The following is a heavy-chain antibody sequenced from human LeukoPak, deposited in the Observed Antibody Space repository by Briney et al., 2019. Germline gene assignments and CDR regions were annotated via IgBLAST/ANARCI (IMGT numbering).Heavy chain of an antibody. V-gene: IGHV3-30*04. J-gene: IGHJ6*03. Sequence: GGSLRLSCAVSGFTFSSHTMHWVRQAPGKGLEWVAVISYDGSNKYYADSVKGRFTISRDNSKNTLYLQMNSLRAEDTAVYYCARVGEYSSVYYYYYMDVWGKGTTVTVSS. CDR3: ARVGEYSSVYYYYYMDV. CDR2: ISYDGSNK. D-gene: IGHD6-6*01. CDR1: GFTFSSHT.